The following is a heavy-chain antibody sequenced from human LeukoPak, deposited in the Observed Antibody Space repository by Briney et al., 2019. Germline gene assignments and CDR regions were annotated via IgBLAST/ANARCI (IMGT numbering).Heavy chain of an antibody. J-gene: IGHJ5*02. D-gene: IGHD3-9*01. CDR2: RYYSGST. V-gene: IGHV4-61*01. CDR3: ARDSALLTGYHLFHP. CDR1: GGSVSSGNYY. Sequence: SESLSLTCTVSGGSVSSGNYYWSWIRQPPGKGLEWIGNRYYSGSTSYNPSLKIRVTISIDTSKNQFSLKLNFVTAADTAVYYCARDSALLTGYHLFHPWGQGALVTVSS.